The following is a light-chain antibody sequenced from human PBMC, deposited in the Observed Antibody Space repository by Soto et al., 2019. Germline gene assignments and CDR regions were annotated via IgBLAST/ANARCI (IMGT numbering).Light chain of an antibody. V-gene: IGKV3-20*01. Sequence: EIVLTQSPATLSLSPGGRATLSCRASQSVSSYLAWYQQKPGQAPRLLIYDASSRATGIPDRFSGSGSGTDFTLTISRLEPEDFAVYYCQQYGNSPRTFGQGTKVDIK. CDR1: QSVSSY. CDR2: DAS. J-gene: IGKJ1*01. CDR3: QQYGNSPRT.